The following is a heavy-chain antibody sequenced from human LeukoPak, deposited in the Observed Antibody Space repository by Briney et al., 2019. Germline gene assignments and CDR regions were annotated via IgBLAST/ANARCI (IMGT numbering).Heavy chain of an antibody. D-gene: IGHD5-18*01. V-gene: IGHV4-34*01. CDR3: ARLRPMAVDTYYYYYGMDV. CDR2: INHSGST. J-gene: IGHJ6*02. Sequence: PSETLSLTCAVYGGSFSGYYWSWIRQPPGKGLEWIGEINHSGSTSYNPSLKSRVTISVDTSKNQFSLKLSSVTAADTAVYYCARLRPMAVDTYYYYYGMDVWGQGTTVTVSS. CDR1: GGSFSGYY.